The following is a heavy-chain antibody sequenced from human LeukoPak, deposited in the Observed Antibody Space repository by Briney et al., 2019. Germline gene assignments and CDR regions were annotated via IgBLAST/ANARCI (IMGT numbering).Heavy chain of an antibody. V-gene: IGHV3-21*01. J-gene: IGHJ3*02. CDR1: GFTFSSYS. CDR2: ISSSSSYI. CDR3: ARVRQLWTGAFDI. Sequence: PGGSLRLSCAASGFTFSSYSMNWVRQAPGKGLEWVSSISSSSSYIYYADSVKGRFTISRDNAKNSLYLQMNSLRAEDTAVYYCARVRQLWTGAFDIWGQGTMVTVSS. D-gene: IGHD5-18*01.